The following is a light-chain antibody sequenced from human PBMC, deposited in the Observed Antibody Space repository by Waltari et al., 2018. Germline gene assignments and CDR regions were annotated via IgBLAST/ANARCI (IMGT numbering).Light chain of an antibody. CDR3: QQYDISPLT. J-gene: IGKJ4*01. V-gene: IGKV3-20*01. CDR2: GAT. CDR1: QTVRTTY. Sequence: EIVLTQSPGTLSLSPGDRATLSCRASQTVRTTYLAWYQQKPGQAPTLRIYGATSRATGIPDRFSGSGSVTDFSLTISSLEPEDFAVYYCQQYDISPLTFGGGTKVEIK.